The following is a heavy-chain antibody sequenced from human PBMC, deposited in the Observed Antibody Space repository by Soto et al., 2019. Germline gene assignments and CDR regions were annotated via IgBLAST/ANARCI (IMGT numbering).Heavy chain of an antibody. CDR1: GGSFSGYY. CDR3: ARDLPNMPGEAL. Sequence: SETLSLTCAVYGGSFSGYYWSWIRQPPGKGLEWIGEINHSGSTNYNPSLKSRVTISVDTSKNQFSLYLQMNSLRAEDTAVYYCARDLPNMPGEALWGQGTLVTVSS. V-gene: IGHV4-34*01. D-gene: IGHD3-16*01. CDR2: INHSGST. J-gene: IGHJ4*02.